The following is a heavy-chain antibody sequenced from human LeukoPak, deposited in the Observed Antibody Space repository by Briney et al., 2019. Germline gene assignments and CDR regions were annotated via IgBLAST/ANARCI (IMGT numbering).Heavy chain of an antibody. CDR1: GFTFSDYY. V-gene: IGHV3-11*04. D-gene: IGHD3-3*01. CDR3: ASNPRYYDFWSGWSAFDI. CDR2: ISSSGSTI. J-gene: IGHJ3*02. Sequence: SGGSLRLSCAASGFTFSDYYMSWIRQAPGKGLEWVSYISSSGSTIYYADAVKGRFTISRDNAKNSLYLQMNSQRAEDTAVYYCASNPRYYDFWSGWSAFDIWGQGTMVTVSS.